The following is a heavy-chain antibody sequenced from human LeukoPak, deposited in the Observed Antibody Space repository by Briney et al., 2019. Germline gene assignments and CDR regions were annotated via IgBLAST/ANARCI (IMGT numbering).Heavy chain of an antibody. Sequence: GGSLRLSCAASGFTFSDYYMSWIRQAPGKGLEWVSYISSSGSTIYYADSVKGRFTISRDNAKNSLYLQMNSLRAEDTALYYCARASHYYDSSGYYPWGQGTLVTVSS. J-gene: IGHJ5*02. CDR2: ISSSGSTI. CDR1: GFTFSDYY. V-gene: IGHV3-11*04. CDR3: ARASHYYDSSGYYP. D-gene: IGHD3-22*01.